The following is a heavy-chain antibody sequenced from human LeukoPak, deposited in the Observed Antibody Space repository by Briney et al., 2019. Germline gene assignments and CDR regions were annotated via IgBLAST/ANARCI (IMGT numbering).Heavy chain of an antibody. V-gene: IGHV3-21*01. J-gene: IGHJ4*02. CDR1: GFTFSSYS. D-gene: IGHD5-24*01. CDR3: ARDWEMATIFSYFDY. CDR2: ISSSSSYI. Sequence: KPGGSLRLSCAASGFTFSSYSMNWVRQAPGKGLEWVSSISSSSSYIYYADSVKGRFTISRDNAKNSLYLQMNSLRAEDTAVYYCARDWEMATIFSYFDYWGQGTLVTVSS.